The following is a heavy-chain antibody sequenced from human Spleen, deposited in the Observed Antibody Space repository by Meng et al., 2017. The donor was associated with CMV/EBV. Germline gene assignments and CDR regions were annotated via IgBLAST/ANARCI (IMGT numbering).Heavy chain of an antibody. CDR1: GFTFSSYE. CDR3: ARVSYYDSSGPYYWYFDL. Sequence: GESLKISCAASGFTFSSYEMNWARQAPGKGLEWVSYISSSGSTIHYADSVKGRFTISRDNAKNSLYLQMNSLRAEDTAVYYCARVSYYDSSGPYYWYFDLWGRGTLVTVSS. D-gene: IGHD3-22*01. V-gene: IGHV3-48*03. CDR2: ISSSGSTI. J-gene: IGHJ2*01.